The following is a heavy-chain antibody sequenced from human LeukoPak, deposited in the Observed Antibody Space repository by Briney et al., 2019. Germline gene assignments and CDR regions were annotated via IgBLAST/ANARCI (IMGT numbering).Heavy chain of an antibody. Sequence: GESLEISCKGSGYSFANYWIGWVRRMPGKGLEWMGNFSPGDSDTRYSPSFQGQVTISADRSISTAYLQWSSLKASDTAMYYCARLVGYYDSTRAFDTWGQGTMVTVSS. D-gene: IGHD3-22*01. V-gene: IGHV5-51*01. J-gene: IGHJ3*02. CDR3: ARLVGYYDSTRAFDT. CDR2: FSPGDSDT. CDR1: GYSFANYW.